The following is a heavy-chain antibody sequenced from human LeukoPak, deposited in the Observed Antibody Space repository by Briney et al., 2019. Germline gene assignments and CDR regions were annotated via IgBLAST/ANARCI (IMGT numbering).Heavy chain of an antibody. CDR2: IYTSGST. CDR1: GGSISSYY. V-gene: IGHV4-4*07. D-gene: IGHD4-23*01. J-gene: IGHJ5*02. CDR3: AREVHAAMVVTPNLPYNWFDP. Sequence: SETLSLTCTVSGGSISSYYWSWIRQPAGKGLEWIGRIYTSGSTNYNPSLKSRVTTSVDTSKNQFSLKLSSVTAADTAVYYCAREVHAAMVVTPNLPYNWFDPWGQGTLVTVSS.